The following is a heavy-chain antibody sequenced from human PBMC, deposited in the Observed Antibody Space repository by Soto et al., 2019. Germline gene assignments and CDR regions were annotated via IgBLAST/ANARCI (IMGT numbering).Heavy chain of an antibody. J-gene: IGHJ4*02. Sequence: EVQLVESGGGLVQPGGSLRLSCAASGFTFRAYDMHWVRQPPGKGLEWVSTIGSAGDTYYLGSVKGRFTISRENAKNSLYLQMNILRAGDTAVYFCARGSKILRGLIIDSWGQGILVSVSS. D-gene: IGHD3-10*01. CDR3: ARGSKILRGLIIDS. CDR2: IGSAGDT. CDR1: GFTFRAYD. V-gene: IGHV3-13*01.